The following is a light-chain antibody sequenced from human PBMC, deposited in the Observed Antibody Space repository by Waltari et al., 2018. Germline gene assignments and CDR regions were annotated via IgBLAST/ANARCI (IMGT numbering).Light chain of an antibody. J-gene: IGKJ1*01. CDR1: RRISTW. CDR2: KAS. V-gene: IGKV1-5*03. Sequence: DIQMTQSPSTLSASLGDRVTITCRASRRISTWVAWYQQKPGKAPKRLISKASSLESGVPSRCSGSGSGTEFTLTISSLQPEDFATYYCQQYNSYWWTFGQGTKVEIK. CDR3: QQYNSYWWT.